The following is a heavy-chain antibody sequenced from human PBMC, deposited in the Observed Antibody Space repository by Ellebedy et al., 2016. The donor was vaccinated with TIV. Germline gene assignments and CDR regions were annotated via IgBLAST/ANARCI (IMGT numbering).Heavy chain of an antibody. D-gene: IGHD2-2*01. CDR2: IGGSGGDT. CDR1: GFTFSSYA. CDR3: ARGSGYCSSTSCSGETD. Sequence: PGGSLRLSCAASGFTFSSYAMTWVRQAPGKGLEWVSTIGGSGGDTYYADSMEGRFTISRDNAKNSLYLQMNSLSADDTAVYYCARGSGYCSSTSCSGETDWGQGTPVTVSS. J-gene: IGHJ4*02. V-gene: IGHV3-23*01.